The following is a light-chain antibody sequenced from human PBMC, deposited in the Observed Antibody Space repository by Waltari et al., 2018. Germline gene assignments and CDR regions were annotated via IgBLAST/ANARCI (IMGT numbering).Light chain of an antibody. CDR3: QQYVNSPLT. V-gene: IGKV3-20*01. CDR1: QSVSSSY. J-gene: IGKJ4*01. Sequence: IVLTQSPGTLSLSPGERATVSCRASQSVSSSYLAWYQQKPGQTPRLFIYGSSNRASVISDRFSFSGSGTDFILTISRLEPEYSAVYFCQQYVNSPLTFGVGTKVEIK. CDR2: GSS.